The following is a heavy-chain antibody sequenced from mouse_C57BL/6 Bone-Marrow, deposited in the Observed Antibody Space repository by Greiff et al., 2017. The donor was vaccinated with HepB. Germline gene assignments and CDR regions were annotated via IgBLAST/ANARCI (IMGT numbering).Heavy chain of an antibody. CDR1: GFTFSDYG. D-gene: IGHD2-4*01. CDR3: ARNYDYSYYFDY. V-gene: IGHV5-17*01. CDR2: ISSGSSTI. Sequence: EVKLMESGGGLVKPGGSLKLSCAASGFTFSDYGMHWVRQAPEKGLEWVAYISSGSSTIYYADTVKGRFTISRDNAKNTLFLQLTSLRSEDTAMYYCARNYDYSYYFDYWGQGTTLTVSS. J-gene: IGHJ2*01.